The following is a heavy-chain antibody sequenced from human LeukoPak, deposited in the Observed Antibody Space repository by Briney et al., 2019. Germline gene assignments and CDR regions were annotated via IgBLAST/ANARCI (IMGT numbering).Heavy chain of an antibody. CDR1: GYTFTSYG. V-gene: IGHV1-18*01. D-gene: IGHD6-6*01. CDR2: INPISGGT. CDR3: ATPAQSIAAAWDAFDI. Sequence: ASVKVSCKASGYTFTSYGISWVRQAPGQGLEWMGWINPISGGTNYAQKFQGRVTMTRDMSTSTVYMELSSLRSEDTAVYYCATPAQSIAAAWDAFDIWGQGTMVTVSS. J-gene: IGHJ3*02.